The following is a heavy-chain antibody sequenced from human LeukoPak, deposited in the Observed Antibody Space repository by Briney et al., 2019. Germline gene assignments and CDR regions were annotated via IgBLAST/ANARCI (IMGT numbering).Heavy chain of an antibody. CDR1: GYTFTDYY. J-gene: IGHJ4*02. CDR2: VDPEDGET. Sequence: GASVKVSCKASGYTFTDYYMHWVQQAPGKGLEWMGRVDPEDGETIYAEKFQGRVTITADTSTDTAYMELSSLRSEHTAVYYCATVPGYWGQGTVVAVSS. V-gene: IGHV1-69-2*01. CDR3: ATVPGY.